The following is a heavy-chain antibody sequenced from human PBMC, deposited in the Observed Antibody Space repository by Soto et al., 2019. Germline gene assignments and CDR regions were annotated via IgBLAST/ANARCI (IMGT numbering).Heavy chain of an antibody. D-gene: IGHD3-16*01. CDR3: AKGGFWVHYGLDV. CDR1: GSSFSSYA. V-gene: IGHV3-23*01. J-gene: IGHJ6*02. Sequence: EVQLLESGGDLVQFGGSLRLSCAASGSSFSSYAMNWVRQAPGKGLEWVSTISRDGGITYYAGSVKGRFTISRDNSKNTVSMQMNSLGAEDTAVYYCAKGGFWVHYGLDVWGQGTTVTVSS. CDR2: ISRDGGIT.